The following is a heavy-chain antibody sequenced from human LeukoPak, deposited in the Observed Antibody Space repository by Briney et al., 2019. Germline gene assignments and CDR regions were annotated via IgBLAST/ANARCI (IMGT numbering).Heavy chain of an antibody. V-gene: IGHV3-74*03. CDR1: GFSFSSFW. D-gene: IGHD1-20*01. J-gene: IGHJ6*02. CDR2: VSPDGTTT. CDR3: ARPYKGGMDV. Sequence: GGSLRLSCAASGFSFSSFWMHWVRQNPETRLVWVSRVSPDGTTTAYVDSVKGRFTISRDNAKNTLYLQMTNLRTGDNAVYYCARPYKGGMDVWGQGTMVTVSS.